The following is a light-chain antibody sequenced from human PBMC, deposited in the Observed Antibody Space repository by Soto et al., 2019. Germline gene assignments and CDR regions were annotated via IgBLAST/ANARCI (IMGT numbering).Light chain of an antibody. J-gene: IGKJ4*01. CDR3: HQYGSSPFP. Sequence: EIVLTQSPGTLSLSPGERATLSCRASQSVSTTYLGWYQQKPGQAPRLLIYGASSRATGIPDRFSGSGSGTEFTLTISRLEPEDFAVYYCHQYGSSPFPFGGGTNVDIK. V-gene: IGKV3-20*01. CDR2: GAS. CDR1: QSVSTTY.